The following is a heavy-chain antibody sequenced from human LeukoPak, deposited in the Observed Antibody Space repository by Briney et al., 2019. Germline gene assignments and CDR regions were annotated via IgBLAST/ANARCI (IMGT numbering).Heavy chain of an antibody. V-gene: IGHV4-59*01. CDR3: ARGEDFERYYLAY. Sequence: SATLSLTCSVSGASISIYYWTWIRQIPGRGLEWIGYIYYTGTTNYNPLFESRATISVDTSKNQFSLKLTSVTAADTAVYFCARGEDFERYYLAYWGQGTLVTVSS. J-gene: IGHJ4*02. CDR2: IYYTGTT. CDR1: GASISIYY. D-gene: IGHD3-9*01.